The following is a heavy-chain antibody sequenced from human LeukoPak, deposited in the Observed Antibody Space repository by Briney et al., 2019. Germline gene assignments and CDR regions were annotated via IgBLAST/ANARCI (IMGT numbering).Heavy chain of an antibody. J-gene: IGHJ4*02. CDR3: ARDLTGDAYFDY. V-gene: IGHV3-66*01. Sequence: GGSLRLSCVVSGFTVSSNYMSWVRQAPGRGLQWVSVLYSGGSTYYADSVKGRFTISRDNFKNTLYLQMNSLRAEDTAVYYCARDLTGDAYFDYWGQGTLVTASS. CDR1: GFTVSSNY. D-gene: IGHD7-27*01. CDR2: LYSGGST.